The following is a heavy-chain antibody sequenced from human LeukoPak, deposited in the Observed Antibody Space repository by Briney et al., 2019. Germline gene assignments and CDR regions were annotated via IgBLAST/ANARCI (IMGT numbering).Heavy chain of an antibody. CDR3: AREESIAAAGLRRWFDY. CDR1: GFTFSSYS. D-gene: IGHD6-13*01. V-gene: IGHV3-21*01. CDR2: ISSSSSYI. Sequence: PGGSLRLSCAASGFTFSSYSMNWVRQAPGKGLEWVSSISSSSSYIYYADSVKGRFTISRDNAKNSLYLQMNSLRAEDTAVYYCAREESIAAAGLRRWFDYWGQGTLVTVSS. J-gene: IGHJ4*02.